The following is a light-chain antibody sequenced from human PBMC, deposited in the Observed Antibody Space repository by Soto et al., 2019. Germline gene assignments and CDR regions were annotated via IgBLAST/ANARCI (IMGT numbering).Light chain of an antibody. CDR3: ILYTSTTTRI. V-gene: IGLV2-14*01. J-gene: IGLJ1*01. CDR2: EVS. CDR1: SSDVGGYNY. Sequence: QSGLTQPAAVSGSPGQTVTISCTGTSSDVGGYNYVSWYQQHPGKAPKLMIYEVSNRPSGVSNRFSGSKSGNTDSLTISGLQAEDEADYYFILYTSTTTRILGT.